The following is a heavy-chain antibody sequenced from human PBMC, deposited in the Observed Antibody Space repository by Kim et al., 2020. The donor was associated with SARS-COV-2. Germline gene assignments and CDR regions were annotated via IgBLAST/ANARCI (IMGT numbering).Heavy chain of an antibody. CDR2: IWYDGSNK. V-gene: IGHV3-33*08. CDR3: AREGIAVAGTCWFDP. D-gene: IGHD6-19*01. J-gene: IGHJ5*02. Sequence: GGSLRLSCAASGFTFSSYGMHWVRQAPGKGLEWVAVIWYDGSNKYYADSVKGRFTISRDNSKNTLYLQMNSLRAEDTAVYYCAREGIAVAGTCWFDPWGQGTLVTVSS. CDR1: GFTFSSYG.